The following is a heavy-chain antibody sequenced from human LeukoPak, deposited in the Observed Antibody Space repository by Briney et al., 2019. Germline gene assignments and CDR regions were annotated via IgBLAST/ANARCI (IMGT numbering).Heavy chain of an antibody. CDR3: ARGPHYGSGSPDYYYYYMDV. V-gene: IGHV1-8*01. Sequence: ASVKVSCKASGYTFTSYDINWVRQATGHGLEWMGWMNPNSGNTGYAQKFQGRVTMTRNTSISTAYMELSSLRSEDTAVYYCARGPHYGSGSPDYYYYYMDVWGKGTTVTVSS. J-gene: IGHJ6*03. CDR2: MNPNSGNT. D-gene: IGHD3-10*01. CDR1: GYTFTSYD.